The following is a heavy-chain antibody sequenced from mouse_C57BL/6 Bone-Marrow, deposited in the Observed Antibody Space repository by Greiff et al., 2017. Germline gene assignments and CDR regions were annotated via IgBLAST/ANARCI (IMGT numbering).Heavy chain of an antibody. Sequence: QVQLQQPGAELVKPGASVKLSCKASGYTFTNYWMHWVKQRPGQGLEWIGMMHPNGGSTDYNEKFKGEATLSVDTSSRPAYMKLSSLTSEDSAVNSCARSDDDDDYTMDYWGQGTSVTVSS. V-gene: IGHV1-64*01. CDR3: ARSDDDDDYTMDY. CDR1: GYTFTNYW. CDR2: MHPNGGST. J-gene: IGHJ4*01. D-gene: IGHD2-4*01.